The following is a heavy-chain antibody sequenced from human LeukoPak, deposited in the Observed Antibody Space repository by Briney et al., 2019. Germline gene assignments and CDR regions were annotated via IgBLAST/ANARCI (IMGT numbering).Heavy chain of an antibody. Sequence: PSETLSLTCTVSGGSISSYYWSWIRQPPGKGLEWIGSIYYSGSTYYNPSLKSRVTISVDTSKNQFSLKLSSVTAADTAVYYCARLQRLGSGSCDYWGQGTLVTVSS. CDR3: ARLQRLGSGSCDY. CDR1: GGSISSYY. D-gene: IGHD1-26*01. CDR2: IYYSGST. J-gene: IGHJ4*02. V-gene: IGHV4-59*12.